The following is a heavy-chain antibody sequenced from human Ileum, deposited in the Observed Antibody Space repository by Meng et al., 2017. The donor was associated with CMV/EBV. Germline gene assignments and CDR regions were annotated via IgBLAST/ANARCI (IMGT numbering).Heavy chain of an antibody. CDR2: ISNSGNT. CDR3: ARGWADVRLSGVMDL. V-gene: IGHV4-61*01. CDR1: GGSVSSDYYY. Sequence: LSLTCAVSGGSVSSDYYYWNWIRQPPGKGLEWVAYISNSGNTNSNPSLKSRVSISADAAKNMFSLRLTSVTAADTAVYYCARGWADVRLSGVMDLWGQGTTVTVSS. D-gene: IGHD2/OR15-2a*01. J-gene: IGHJ6*02.